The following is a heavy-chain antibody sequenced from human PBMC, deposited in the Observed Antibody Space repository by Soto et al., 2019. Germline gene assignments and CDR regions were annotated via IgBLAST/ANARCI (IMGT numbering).Heavy chain of an antibody. CDR3: ARGPSFFDCDSSSCSPAV. V-gene: IGHV4-34*01. CDR2: INHSGTT. Sequence: PSETLSLTCAVYGGSFSGYYWNWIRQPPGKGLEWIGEINHSGTTNYNPSLKSRVTISIDTSKVQFSLKLTSMTAADTAVYYCARGPSFFDCDSSSCSPAVWGKGTPVTVSS. J-gene: IGHJ6*04. CDR1: GGSFSGYY. D-gene: IGHD3-22*01.